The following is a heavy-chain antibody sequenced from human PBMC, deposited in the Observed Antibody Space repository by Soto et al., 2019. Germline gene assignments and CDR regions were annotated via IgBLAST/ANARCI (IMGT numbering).Heavy chain of an antibody. CDR2: IKQDGSDK. CDR3: ARVATCSGGVCYARGWFDP. D-gene: IGHD2-15*01. Sequence: GGSLRLSCAASGFTFSTYWMNWVRQAPGKGLEWVASIKQDGSDKFYVDSVKGRFTISRDNANKSLYLQMNSLRAEDTALYYCARVATCSGGVCYARGWFDPWGQGTLVTVSS. CDR1: GFTFSTYW. V-gene: IGHV3-7*01. J-gene: IGHJ5*02.